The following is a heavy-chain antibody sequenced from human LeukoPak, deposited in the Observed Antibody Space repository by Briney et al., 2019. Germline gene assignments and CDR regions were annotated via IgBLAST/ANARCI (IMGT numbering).Heavy chain of an antibody. Sequence: GGSLRLSCAASGFTFSSYGMNWVRQAPGKGLEWVSYISSSSTTVYYTDSVKGRFTISRDNAKNSLYLQMNSLKTEETAVYYCTGDLGYWGQGTLVTVSS. D-gene: IGHD7-27*01. CDR3: TGDLGY. V-gene: IGHV3-48*04. CDR2: ISSSSTTV. J-gene: IGHJ4*02. CDR1: GFTFSSYG.